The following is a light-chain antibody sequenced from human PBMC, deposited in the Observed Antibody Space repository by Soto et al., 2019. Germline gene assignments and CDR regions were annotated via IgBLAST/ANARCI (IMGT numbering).Light chain of an antibody. Sequence: DIQVTQSPSTLSASVGDRVTITCRASQSISGWLAWYQQKPGKAPKLMIYDASSLESGVPSRFSGSGSGTEFTLTISSLQPDDFATYYCQQYNTYRTVGQGTKVDSK. V-gene: IGKV1-5*01. CDR2: DAS. CDR1: QSISGW. CDR3: QQYNTYRT. J-gene: IGKJ1*01.